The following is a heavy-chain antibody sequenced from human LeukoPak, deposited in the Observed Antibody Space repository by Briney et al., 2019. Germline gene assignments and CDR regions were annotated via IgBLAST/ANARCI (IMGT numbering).Heavy chain of an antibody. J-gene: IGHJ4*02. CDR2: IYYSGST. CDR1: GGSISSYY. D-gene: IGHD6-13*01. V-gene: IGHV4-59*08. CDR3: ARHSSSYYDFDY. Sequence: PSETLSLTCTVSGGSISSYYWTWIRQPPGRGLEWIGYIYYSGSTNYNPSLRSRVTISVDTSKNQFSLMLSSVTAADTAVYYCARHSSSYYDFDYWGQGTLVTVSS.